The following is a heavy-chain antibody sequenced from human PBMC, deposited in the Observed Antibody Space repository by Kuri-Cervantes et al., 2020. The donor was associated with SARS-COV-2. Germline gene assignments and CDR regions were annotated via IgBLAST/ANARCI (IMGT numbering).Heavy chain of an antibody. CDR1: GHTLTELP. V-gene: IGHV1-24*01. Sequence: ASVKVSCKVSGHTLTELPMHRVRQAPGKGLEWMGSFDPQSDEKIYAQKFEGRVTMTEDTSTDTACLELSSLRSEDTAVYYCATESISVIVIYAFYFWGQGTLVTVSS. CDR3: ATESISVIVIYAFYF. J-gene: IGHJ3*01. D-gene: IGHD3-22*01. CDR2: FDPQSDEK.